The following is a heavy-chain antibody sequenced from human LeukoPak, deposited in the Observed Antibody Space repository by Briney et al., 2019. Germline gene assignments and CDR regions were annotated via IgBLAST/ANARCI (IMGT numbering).Heavy chain of an antibody. D-gene: IGHD4-23*01. J-gene: IGHJ4*02. CDR1: GGPFSGYY. CDR3: ARQGYVTTVVSYYYFDY. Sequence: SSETLSLACAVYGGPFSGYYWSWIRQPPGKGLEWIGEINHSGSTNYNPSLKSRVTISVDTSKNQFSLKLSSVTAADTAVYYCARQGYVTTVVSYYYFDYWGQGTLVTVSS. V-gene: IGHV4-34*01. CDR2: INHSGST.